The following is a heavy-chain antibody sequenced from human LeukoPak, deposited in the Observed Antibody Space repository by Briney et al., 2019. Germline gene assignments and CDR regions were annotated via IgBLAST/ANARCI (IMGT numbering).Heavy chain of an antibody. J-gene: IGHJ4*02. V-gene: IGHV3-30*02. CDR3: AKDPSFRPGYFDY. Sequence: GGSLRLSXAASGFTFGSYGMHWVRQAPGKGLEWLAFIRYDGSNKYYADSVKGRFTISRDNSKNTLYLQMNSLRAEDTAVYYCAKDPSFRPGYFDYWGQGTLVTVSS. CDR1: GFTFGSYG. CDR2: IRYDGSNK.